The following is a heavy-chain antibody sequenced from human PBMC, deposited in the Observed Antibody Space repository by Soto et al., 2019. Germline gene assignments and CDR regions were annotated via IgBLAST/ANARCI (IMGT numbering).Heavy chain of an antibody. CDR2: TYYRSKWYN. CDR1: GDSVSSNSAA. D-gene: IGHD2-2*01. CDR3: ARDPTYCSSTRCYVGMDV. V-gene: IGHV6-1*01. J-gene: IGHJ6*02. Sequence: SQTLSLTCAISGDSVSSNSAAWNWIRQSPSRGLEWLGRTYYRSKWYNDYAVSVKSRITINPDTSKNQFSLQLNSVTPEDTAVYYCARDPTYCSSTRCYVGMDVWGQGTTVTVS.